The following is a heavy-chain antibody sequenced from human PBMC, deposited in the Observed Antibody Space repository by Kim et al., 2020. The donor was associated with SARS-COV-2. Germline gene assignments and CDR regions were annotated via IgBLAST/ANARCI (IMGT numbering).Heavy chain of an antibody. V-gene: IGHV5-51*01. D-gene: IGHD3-10*01. CDR1: GHSFPTYW. Sequence: GESLKISCKTSGHSFPTYWIGWVRQMPGKGLEWMGIIYFDDSETRYSPSFRGQVTISADKSISTVYLQWSSLEASDTAVDYCASRATPRGGFDPWGQGTL. J-gene: IGHJ5*02. CDR2: IYFDDSET. CDR3: ASRATPRGGFDP.